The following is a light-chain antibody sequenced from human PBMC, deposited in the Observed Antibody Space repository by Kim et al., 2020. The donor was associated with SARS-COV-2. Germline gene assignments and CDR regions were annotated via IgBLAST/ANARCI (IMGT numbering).Light chain of an antibody. CDR1: KLGDKY. V-gene: IGLV3-1*01. Sequence: VSPRQTASITFSGDKLGDKYACWYQQKPGQSPVLVIYQDSKRPSGIPERFSGSNSGNTATLTISGTQAMDEADYYCQAWDSSTVVFGGGTQLTVL. CDR2: QDS. J-gene: IGLJ2*01. CDR3: QAWDSSTVV.